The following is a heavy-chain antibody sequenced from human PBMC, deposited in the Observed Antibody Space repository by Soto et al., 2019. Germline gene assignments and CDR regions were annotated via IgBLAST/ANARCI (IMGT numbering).Heavy chain of an antibody. CDR2: IYYSGST. CDR3: ASQAGVDIVAMYAFDI. J-gene: IGHJ3*02. V-gene: IGHV4-31*03. CDR1: GGSISSGGYY. D-gene: IGHD5-12*01. Sequence: SETLSLTCTVSGGSISSGGYYWSWIRQHPGKGLEWIGYIYYSGSTYYNPSLKSRVTISVDTSKNQFSLKLSSVTAADTAVYYCASQAGVDIVAMYAFDIWGQGTMVTVSS.